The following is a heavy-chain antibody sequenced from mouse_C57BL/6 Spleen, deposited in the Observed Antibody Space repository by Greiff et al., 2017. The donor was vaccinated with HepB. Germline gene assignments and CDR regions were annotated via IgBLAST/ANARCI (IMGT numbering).Heavy chain of an antibody. CDR3: ARAWDYLFDY. J-gene: IGHJ2*01. D-gene: IGHD2-4*01. Sequence: EVQVVESEGGLVQPGSSMKLSCTASGFTFSDYYMAWVRQVPEKGLEWVANINYDGSSTYYLDSLKSRFIISRDNAKNILYLQMSSLKSEDTATYYCARAWDYLFDYWGQGTTLTVSS. CDR2: INYDGSST. V-gene: IGHV5-16*01. CDR1: GFTFSDYY.